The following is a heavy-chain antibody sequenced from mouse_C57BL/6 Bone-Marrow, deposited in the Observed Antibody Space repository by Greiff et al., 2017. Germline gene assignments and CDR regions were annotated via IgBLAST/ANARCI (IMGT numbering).Heavy chain of an antibody. Sequence: VQLQQSGPELVKPGASVKISCKASGYSFTGYYMNWVKQSPEKSLEWIGEINPSTGGTTYNQKFKAKATLTVDTSSSTAYMQLKSLPSEDSAVDYCARDGNGGVFDYWGQGTTLTVSS. CDR3: ARDGNGGVFDY. CDR2: INPSTGGT. J-gene: IGHJ2*01. D-gene: IGHD1-2*01. V-gene: IGHV1-42*01. CDR1: GYSFTGYY.